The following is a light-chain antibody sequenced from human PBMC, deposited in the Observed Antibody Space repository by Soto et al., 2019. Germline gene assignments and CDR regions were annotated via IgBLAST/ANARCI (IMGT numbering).Light chain of an antibody. V-gene: IGKV1-39*01. Sequence: DIQMTQSPSSLSASVGDRVTITCRASETIASYVNWYQQRPGKAPKLLIYAASTLQSGVPSRFGGSGSVTYFTLTITSLQPEDFATYFCQQTYNPPRTFGQGTRL. CDR2: AAS. CDR1: ETIASY. J-gene: IGKJ1*01. CDR3: QQTYNPPRT.